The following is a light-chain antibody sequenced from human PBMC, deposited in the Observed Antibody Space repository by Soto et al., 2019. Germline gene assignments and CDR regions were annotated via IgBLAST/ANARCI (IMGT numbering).Light chain of an antibody. Sequence: EFVLTQSPVTLSLSPGERATLSCRASHFISTNYLAWYQQRSGQAPRLLIYGTSTRATGIPDRFSGSGSGTDFTLTISRPEPEDFAVYFCQQYATSPTWTFGHGTKVES. CDR1: HFISTNY. V-gene: IGKV3-20*01. J-gene: IGKJ1*01. CDR2: GTS. CDR3: QQYATSPTWT.